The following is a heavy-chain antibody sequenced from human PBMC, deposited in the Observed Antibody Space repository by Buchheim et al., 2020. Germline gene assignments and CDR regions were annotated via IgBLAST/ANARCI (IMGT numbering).Heavy chain of an antibody. J-gene: IGHJ6*02. D-gene: IGHD2-8*01. CDR3: AGRGCTNGVCYVGDYYYGMDV. CDR1: GYSFTSYW. Sequence: EVQLVQSGAEVKKPGESLRISCKGSGYSFTSYWISWVRQMPGKGLEWMGRIDPSDSYTNYSPSFQGHVTISADKSISTAYLQWSSLKASDTAMYYCAGRGCTNGVCYVGDYYYGMDVWGQGTT. V-gene: IGHV5-10-1*03. CDR2: IDPSDSYT.